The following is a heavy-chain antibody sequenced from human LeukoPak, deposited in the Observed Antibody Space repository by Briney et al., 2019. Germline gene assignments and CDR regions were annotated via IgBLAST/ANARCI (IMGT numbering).Heavy chain of an antibody. V-gene: IGHV6-1*01. CDR3: ALARSEYHYGMDA. CDR1: EDSVSSISVA. CDR2: TYYRSKWYN. J-gene: IGHJ6*02. Sequence: SQTLSLTCAISEDSVSSISVAWNWIRQSPSRGLEWLGRTYYRSKWYNEYAVSVKGRININPDPSKNQFSLQLNSVTPEDTAVYYCALARSEYHYGMDAWGQGATVTVSS.